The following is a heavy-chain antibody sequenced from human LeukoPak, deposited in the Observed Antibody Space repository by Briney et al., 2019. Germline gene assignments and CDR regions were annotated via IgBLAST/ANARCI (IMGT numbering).Heavy chain of an antibody. CDR2: TYYRSKWSY. Sequence: SQTLSLTCAISGDSVSSNDAAWNWIRQSPSRGLEWLGRTYYRSKWSYDYAVSMKSRITIDPDTSKNQFSLQLNSVTPEDTAVYYCARENTMVRGVINPLDYWGQGTLVTVSS. J-gene: IGHJ4*02. D-gene: IGHD3-10*01. V-gene: IGHV6-1*01. CDR1: GDSVSSNDAA. CDR3: ARENTMVRGVINPLDY.